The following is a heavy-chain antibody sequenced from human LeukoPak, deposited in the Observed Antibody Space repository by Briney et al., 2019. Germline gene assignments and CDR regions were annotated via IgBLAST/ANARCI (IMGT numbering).Heavy chain of an antibody. CDR2: IYYSGST. V-gene: IGHV4-39*07. Sequence: SETLSLTCTVSGGSISSSSYYWGWIRQPPGKGLEWIGSIYYSGSTYYNPSLKSRVTISVDTSKNQFSLKLSSVTAADTAVYYCARDSEIRNSYYDSSGLESWGQGTLVTVSS. J-gene: IGHJ5*02. CDR3: ARDSEIRNSYYDSSGLES. CDR1: GGSISSSSYY. D-gene: IGHD3-22*01.